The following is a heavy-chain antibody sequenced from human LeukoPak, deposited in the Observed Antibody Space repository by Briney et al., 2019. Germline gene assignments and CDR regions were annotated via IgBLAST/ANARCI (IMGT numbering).Heavy chain of an antibody. CDR2: FDPEDGET. Sequence: ASVKVSFKASGYTFTSYYMHWVRQAPGKGLEWMGGFDPEDGETIYSQKFQGRVTMTEDTSTDTAYMELSSLRSEDTAVYYCATESYSGSYLYAFDIWGQGTMVTVSS. CDR3: ATESYSGSYLYAFDI. CDR1: GYTFTSYY. J-gene: IGHJ3*02. V-gene: IGHV1-24*01. D-gene: IGHD1-26*01.